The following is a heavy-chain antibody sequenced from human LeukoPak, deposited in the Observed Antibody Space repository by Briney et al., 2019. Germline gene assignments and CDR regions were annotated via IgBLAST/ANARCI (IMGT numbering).Heavy chain of an antibody. CDR3: ARDDCSTTPCYAY. Sequence: GRSLGLSCTTSGFTFTNYGINWVRQAPGKGLEWVAAIWYDGSKTSYTDSVKGRFTVSRDISKNTVYLQMNGLKAEDTAVYYCARDDCSTTPCYAYWGQGTLDTVSS. D-gene: IGHD2-2*01. V-gene: IGHV3-33*01. CDR1: GFTFTNYG. J-gene: IGHJ4*02. CDR2: IWYDGSKT.